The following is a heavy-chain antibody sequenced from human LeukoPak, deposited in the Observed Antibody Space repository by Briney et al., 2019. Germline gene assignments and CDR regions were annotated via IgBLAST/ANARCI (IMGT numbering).Heavy chain of an antibody. J-gene: IGHJ4*02. Sequence: RGSPRLSCAASGVTFLDFWTRWGPDAPERGLECGSHIKQDGSEEHNMDSGRARFIISRDNDKNSLSLQMDSLRAEDTAVYYCVRDGGVSGYDLLDYWGQGTLVTVSS. CDR3: VRDGGVSGYDLLDY. CDR2: IKQDGSEE. V-gene: IGHV3-7*01. D-gene: IGHD5-12*01. CDR1: GVTFLDFW.